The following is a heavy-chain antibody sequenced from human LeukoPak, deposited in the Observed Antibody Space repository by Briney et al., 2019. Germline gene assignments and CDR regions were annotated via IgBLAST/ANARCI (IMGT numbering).Heavy chain of an antibody. CDR3: ARAITIFGVVHYYYYYYMDV. J-gene: IGHJ6*03. D-gene: IGHD3-3*01. V-gene: IGHV1-24*01. Sequence: WASVKVSCKVSGYTLTELSMHWVRQAPGKGLEWMGGFDPEDGETIYAQKLQGRVTITADESTSTAYMELSSLRSEDTAVYYCARAITIFGVVHYYYYYYMDVWGKGTTVTVSS. CDR1: GYTLTELS. CDR2: FDPEDGET.